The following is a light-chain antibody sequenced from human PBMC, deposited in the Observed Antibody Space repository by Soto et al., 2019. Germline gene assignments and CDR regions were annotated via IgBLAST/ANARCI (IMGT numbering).Light chain of an antibody. CDR1: QSISSW. J-gene: IGKJ1*01. V-gene: IGKV1-5*03. CDR3: QYYNNYCWT. Sequence: DIQLTQSPSTLSASVGDRVTITCRASQSISSWLAWYQQKPGKAPKFLIYKTSNLESGVPSRFSGSGSGTEFTLTISSLQTDDFATYYCQYYNNYCWTFGQGTNVAIK. CDR2: KTS.